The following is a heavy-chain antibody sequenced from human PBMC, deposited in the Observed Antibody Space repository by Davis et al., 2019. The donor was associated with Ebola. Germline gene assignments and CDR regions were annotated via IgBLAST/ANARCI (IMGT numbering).Heavy chain of an antibody. V-gene: IGHV1-18*04. J-gene: IGHJ6*02. CDR1: GYTFTGYY. D-gene: IGHD2-15*01. CDR3: ARVQVVVVAATHFGMDV. CDR2: ISAYNGNT. Sequence: ASVKVSCKASGYTFTGYYMHWVRQAPGQGLEWMGWISAYNGNTNYAQKLQGRVTMTTDTSTSTAYMELRSLRSDDTAVYYCARVQVVVVAATHFGMDVWGQGTTVTVSS.